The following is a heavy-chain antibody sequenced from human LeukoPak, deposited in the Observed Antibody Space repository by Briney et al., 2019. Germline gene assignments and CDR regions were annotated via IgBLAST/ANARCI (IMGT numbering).Heavy chain of an antibody. J-gene: IGHJ5*02. Sequence: PGRSLRLSCTASGFTFSSYSMTWVRQAPGKGLEWVANIKHGGSEKYYVDSVKGRFTISRDNAKNSLYLQMNSLRADDTAVYYCARGGWFGDPWGQGTLVTVSS. CDR1: GFTFSSYS. CDR2: IKHGGSEK. V-gene: IGHV3-7*01. CDR3: ARGGWFGDP. D-gene: IGHD3-10*01.